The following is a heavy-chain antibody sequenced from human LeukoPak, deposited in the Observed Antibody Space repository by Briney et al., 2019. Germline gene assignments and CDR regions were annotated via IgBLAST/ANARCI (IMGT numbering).Heavy chain of an antibody. V-gene: IGHV3-48*03. CDR2: ISSSGSTI. Sequence: GGSLRLSCAASGFTFSSYEMNWVRQAPGKGLEWVSYISSSGSTIYYADSVKGRFTISRDNAKNSLYLQMNSLRAEDTAVHYCARVPSDIVVVVAARGRSDFDYWGQGTLVTVSS. J-gene: IGHJ4*02. CDR3: ARVPSDIVVVVAARGRSDFDY. CDR1: GFTFSSYE. D-gene: IGHD2-15*01.